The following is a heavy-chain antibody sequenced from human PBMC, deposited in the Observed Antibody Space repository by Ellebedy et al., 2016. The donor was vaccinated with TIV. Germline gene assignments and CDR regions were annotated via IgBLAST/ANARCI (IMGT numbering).Heavy chain of an antibody. J-gene: IGHJ4*02. CDR1: GDSISGYY. CDR3: ARSGGWYTPYDY. V-gene: IGHV4-59*01. Sequence: MPGGSLRLSCTVSGDSISGYYWSWIRQPPGKGLEWIGYIYSSGSGEYNPSLKSRVTMSVDTSRGQFSLRLNSWTAADTAVYYCARSGGWYTPYDYWGQGTLVTVSS. D-gene: IGHD6-19*01. CDR2: IYSSGSG.